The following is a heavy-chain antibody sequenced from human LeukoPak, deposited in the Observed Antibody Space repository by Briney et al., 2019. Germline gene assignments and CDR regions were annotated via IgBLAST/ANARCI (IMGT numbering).Heavy chain of an antibody. J-gene: IGHJ2*01. CDR1: GGSITSYY. CDR2: VHYSGTT. Sequence: SETLSLTCIVSGGSITSYYWSWIRQTPGKGLEWIGYVHYSGTTSYNPSLKSRVTISADMSKNQFSLKLSSVTAADTAVYYCARSTSGYSSSWYFDLWGRGTLVTVSS. V-gene: IGHV4-59*12. CDR3: ARSTSGYSSSWYFDL. D-gene: IGHD4-11*01.